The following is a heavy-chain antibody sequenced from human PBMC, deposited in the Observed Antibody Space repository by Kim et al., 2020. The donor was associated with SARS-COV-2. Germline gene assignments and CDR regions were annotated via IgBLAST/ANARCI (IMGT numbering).Heavy chain of an antibody. CDR2: IRRRADGGTT. CDR1: GLAFNNAW. V-gene: IGHV3-15*01. Sequence: GGSLRLSCAASGLAFNNAWMSWLRQAPGKGLEWVGHIRRRADGGTTDYATSVKGRFTISRDDSEDTLYLQMNRLKTGDTAVYYCARFGYRYSVDDWGQGTLVTVSS. D-gene: IGHD5-18*01. CDR3: ARFGYRYSVDD. J-gene: IGHJ4*02.